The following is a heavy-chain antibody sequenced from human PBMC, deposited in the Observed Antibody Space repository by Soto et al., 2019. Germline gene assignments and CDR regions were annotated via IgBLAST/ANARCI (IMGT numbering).Heavy chain of an antibody. J-gene: IGHJ6*02. CDR1: GFTFSSYG. Sequence: QMQLVESGGGVVQPGGSLRLSCAASGFTFSSYGMHWVRQAPGKGLECAAVIWRDGSDNYYADSVKGRFTISRDNSKNTLYLQMNSLRVEDTAVYYCAADRRGVNSGMEVWGQGTTVTVSS. D-gene: IGHD3-10*01. CDR2: IWRDGSDN. CDR3: AADRRGVNSGMEV. V-gene: IGHV3-33*01.